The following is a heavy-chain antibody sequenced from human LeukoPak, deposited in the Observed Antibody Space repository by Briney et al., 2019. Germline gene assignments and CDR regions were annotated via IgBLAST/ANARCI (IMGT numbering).Heavy chain of an antibody. J-gene: IGHJ4*02. CDR1: GGSISSYY. CDR3: ARDRGDGYCDY. CDR2: IYYSGSN. V-gene: IGHV4-59*01. D-gene: IGHD3-10*01. Sequence: SETLSLTCTVSGGSISSYYWSWIRQPPGKGLEWIGYIYYSGSNNYNPSLKSRVTISVDTSKNQFSLKLSSVTAADTAVYYCARDRGDGYCDYWGQGTLVTVSS.